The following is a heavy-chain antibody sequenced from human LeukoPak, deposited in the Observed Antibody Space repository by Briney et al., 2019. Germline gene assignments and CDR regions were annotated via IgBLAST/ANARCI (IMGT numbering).Heavy chain of an antibody. D-gene: IGHD3-3*01. Sequence: GGSLRLSCAASGFTVSSNYMSWVRQAPGKGLEWVSVIYSGGSTYYADSVKGRFTISRDNSKNTLYLQMNSLRAEDTAVYYCAKTPFGVVILFDYWGQGTLVTVSS. CDR1: GFTVSSNY. CDR3: AKTPFGVVILFDY. CDR2: IYSGGST. V-gene: IGHV3-53*05. J-gene: IGHJ4*02.